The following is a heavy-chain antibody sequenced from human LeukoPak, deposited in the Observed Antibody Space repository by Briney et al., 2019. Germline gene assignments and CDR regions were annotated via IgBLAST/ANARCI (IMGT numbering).Heavy chain of an antibody. J-gene: IGHJ4*02. V-gene: IGHV4-34*01. CDR3: ARRKYCSGGSCYRNFDY. CDR2: INHSGST. D-gene: IGHD2-15*01. CDR1: GGSFSDYY. Sequence: SETLSLTCAVYGGSFSDYYWSWIRQPPGKGLEWIGEINHSGSTNSNPSLKSRVTISVDTSKNQFSLKLSSVTAADTAVYYCARRKYCSGGSCYRNFDYWGQGTLVTVSS.